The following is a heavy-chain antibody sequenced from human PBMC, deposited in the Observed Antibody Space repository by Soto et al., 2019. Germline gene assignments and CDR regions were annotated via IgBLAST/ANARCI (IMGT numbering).Heavy chain of an antibody. CDR3: AHVGHTYGYGMDV. V-gene: IGHV2-5*01. Sequence: QITLRESGPTQVEPTQTLTLTCTFSGFSLTTYGMGVGWIRQPPGRALEWVALIYWNDDERHSPSLKSRLTITKRTSKNQVVLTMANMGPLDTATYYCAHVGHTYGYGMDVWGQGTTVTVSS. CDR1: GFSLTTYGMG. D-gene: IGHD2-2*03. CDR2: IYWNDDE. J-gene: IGHJ6*02.